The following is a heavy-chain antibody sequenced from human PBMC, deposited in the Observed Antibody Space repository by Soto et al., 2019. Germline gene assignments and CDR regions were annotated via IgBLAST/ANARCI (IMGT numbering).Heavy chain of an antibody. CDR2: INKDATT. CDR1: GFSLSRAW. Sequence: HPGGSLRLSCVVSGFSLSRAWMDWVRQVPGKGLVWVSRINKDATTTYADSVKGRFTISRDTAKNTLYLQMNSLRAEDTALYYCAREDFWSFAWGQGTLVTVSS. V-gene: IGHV3-74*01. J-gene: IGHJ5*02. D-gene: IGHD3-3*01. CDR3: AREDFWSFA.